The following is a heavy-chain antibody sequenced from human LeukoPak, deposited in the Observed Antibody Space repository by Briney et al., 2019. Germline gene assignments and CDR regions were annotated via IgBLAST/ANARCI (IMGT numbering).Heavy chain of an antibody. D-gene: IGHD6-19*01. V-gene: IGHV3-66*01. J-gene: IGHJ4*02. Sequence: GGSLRLSCAASGFTVSSNYMNWVRQAPGKGLEWVSVIYSGGSTYYADSVKGRFTISRDNSKNTLYLQMNSLRAEDTAAYYCATAVAGIGAFDYWGQGTLVTVSS. CDR2: IYSGGST. CDR3: ATAVAGIGAFDY. CDR1: GFTVSSNY.